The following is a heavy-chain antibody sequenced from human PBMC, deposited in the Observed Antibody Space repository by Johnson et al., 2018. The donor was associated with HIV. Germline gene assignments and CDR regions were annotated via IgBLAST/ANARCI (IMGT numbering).Heavy chain of an antibody. V-gene: IGHV3-30*18. Sequence: VQLVESGGGLVQPGGSLRLSCAASGFTVSNNYMSWVRQAPGKGLEWVAVISYDGSNKYYADSVKGRFTISRDNSKNTLYLQMNSLRAEDTALYYCAKNLRGFDAFDIWGQGTMVTVSS. J-gene: IGHJ3*02. CDR3: AKNLRGFDAFDI. D-gene: IGHD3-10*01. CDR1: GFTVSNNY. CDR2: ISYDGSNK.